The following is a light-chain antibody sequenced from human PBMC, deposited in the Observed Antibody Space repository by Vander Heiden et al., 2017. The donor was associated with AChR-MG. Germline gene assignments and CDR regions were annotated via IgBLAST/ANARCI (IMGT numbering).Light chain of an antibody. CDR3: HQSSSFQGT. J-gene: IGKJ1*01. CDR1: QRIGSY. Sequence: EIVLTQSPEFQSVAPKEKVTISCRASQRIGSYLHWYQQKPGQSPKLLVKNASQSISGVPSRFSGSGSGTDFTLTINSLEAEDAAVYYCHQSSSFQGTFGQGTRVEIK. CDR2: NAS. V-gene: IGKV6D-21*02.